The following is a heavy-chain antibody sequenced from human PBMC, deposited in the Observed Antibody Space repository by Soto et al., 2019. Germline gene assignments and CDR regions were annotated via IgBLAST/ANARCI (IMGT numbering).Heavy chain of an antibody. CDR1: GFTFRDYA. CDR2: ISSDATNK. J-gene: IGHJ6*02. D-gene: IGHD6-6*01. CDR3: ARQGMAARNYYSTDRDV. Sequence: QVQLVESGGGVVQPGRSLRLSCAASGFTFRDYAMHWVRQAPGKGLEWVTLISSDATNKYLADSVKGRFTISRDNAKNTLYLQMNSLRVENTGIYYFARQGMAARNYYSTDRDVWGQGTTVIV. V-gene: IGHV3-30-3*01.